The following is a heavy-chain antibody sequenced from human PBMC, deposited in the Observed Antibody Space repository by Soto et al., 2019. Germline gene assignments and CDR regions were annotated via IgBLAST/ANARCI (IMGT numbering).Heavy chain of an antibody. J-gene: IGHJ4*02. CDR3: ATGRDRGSSESSFDY. Sequence: QVQLVQSGAEVKKPGASVKVSCKASGYTFTNYYIYWVRQAPGQGLEWMGWIYPTDGGTNYAQKFQGRVTMTRDTSISTAYMERSRLRSDDTAVYFCATGRDRGSSESSFDYWGQGTLVTVSS. CDR2: IYPTDGGT. D-gene: IGHD6-6*01. V-gene: IGHV1-2*02. CDR1: GYTFTNYY.